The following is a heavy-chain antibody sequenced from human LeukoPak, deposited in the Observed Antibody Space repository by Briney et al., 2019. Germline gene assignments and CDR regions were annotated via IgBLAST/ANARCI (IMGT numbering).Heavy chain of an antibody. CDR2: ISGSGDST. CDR1: GLTFSNYA. D-gene: IGHD3-10*01. V-gene: IGHV3-23*01. Sequence: GGSLRLSCAASGLTFSNYAMSWVRQASGKGLEWVSVISGSGDSTHYADSVKGRFTISRDSSKNTLYLQMNSLRVEDTAVYYCAIRFGELYSYYYGMDVWGQGTTVTVSS. J-gene: IGHJ6*02. CDR3: AIRFGELYSYYYGMDV.